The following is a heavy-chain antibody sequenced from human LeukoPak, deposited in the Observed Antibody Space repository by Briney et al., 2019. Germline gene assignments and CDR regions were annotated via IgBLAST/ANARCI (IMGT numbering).Heavy chain of an antibody. D-gene: IGHD6-13*01. V-gene: IGHV4-4*02. J-gene: IGHJ4*01. CDR2: IYHSGST. Sequence: PSGTLSLTCAVSGGPISSTNWWSWVRQPPGKGLEWIGEIYHSGSTNYNPSLRSRITISVDKSKDQFSLRLSSVTAADTAVYYCARGRGVAAAGRLDYWGQGTLVTVSS. CDR3: ARGRGVAAAGRLDY. CDR1: GGPISSTNW.